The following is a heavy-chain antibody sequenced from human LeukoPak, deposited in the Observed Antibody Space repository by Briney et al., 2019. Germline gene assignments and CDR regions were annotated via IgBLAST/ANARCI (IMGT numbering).Heavy chain of an antibody. CDR1: GFTFSSYS. J-gene: IGHJ5*02. V-gene: IGHV3-48*01. Sequence: GGSLRLSCAASGFTFSSYSMNWVRQAPGKGLEWVSFISSSSSSTIYYADSVKGRFTISRDNAKNSLYLQMNSLRAEDTAVYYCARDCTKQWLPQGWFDPWGQGTLVTVSS. CDR3: ARDCTKQWLPQGWFDP. D-gene: IGHD6-19*01. CDR2: ISSSSSSTI.